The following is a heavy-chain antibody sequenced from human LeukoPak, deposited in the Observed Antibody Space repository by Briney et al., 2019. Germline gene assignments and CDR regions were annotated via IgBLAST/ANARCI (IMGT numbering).Heavy chain of an antibody. V-gene: IGHV4-39*07. CDR3: ASHPSVAGHYYYYYMDV. Sequence: MASETLSLTCTVSGGSISSSSYYWGWIRQPPGKGLEWIGIIYYSGSTYYNPSLKSRVTISVDTSKNQFSLKLSSVTAADTAVYYCASHPSVAGHYYYYYMDVWGKGTTVTVSS. D-gene: IGHD6-19*01. CDR2: IYYSGST. CDR1: GGSISSSSYY. J-gene: IGHJ6*03.